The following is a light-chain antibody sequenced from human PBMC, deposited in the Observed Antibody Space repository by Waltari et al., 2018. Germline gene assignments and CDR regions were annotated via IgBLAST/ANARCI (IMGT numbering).Light chain of an antibody. V-gene: IGLV2-8*01. CDR1: NSDVGGYNF. Sequence: QSALTQPPSASGSPGQSVTISCTGTNSDVGGYNFVSWYPQHPGKAPKLMIYEVIKRPSGVPDRFSGSKSDNTASLTVSGLQPEDEADYYCSSYAGSNNLVFGGGTKLTVL. J-gene: IGLJ2*01. CDR3: SSYAGSNNLV. CDR2: EVI.